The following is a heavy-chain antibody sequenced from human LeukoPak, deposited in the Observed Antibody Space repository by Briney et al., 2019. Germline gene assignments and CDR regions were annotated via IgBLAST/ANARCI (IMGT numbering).Heavy chain of an antibody. J-gene: IGHJ6*04. CDR1: GGSISSYY. Sequence: SETLSLTCAVSGGSISSYYWSWIRQSPGKGLEWIGYIYYTGSTNYNPSLKSRVTISVDTSKNQFSLKLSSVTAADTAVYYCARGYCSSAICYEVDVRGKGTTVTVSS. CDR3: ARGYCSSAICYEVDV. CDR2: IYYTGST. D-gene: IGHD2-2*01. V-gene: IGHV4-59*01.